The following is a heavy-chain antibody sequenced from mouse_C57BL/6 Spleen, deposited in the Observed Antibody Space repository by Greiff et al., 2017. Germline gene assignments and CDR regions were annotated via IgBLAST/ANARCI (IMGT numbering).Heavy chain of an antibody. J-gene: IGHJ3*01. V-gene: IGHV1-19*01. CDR2: INPYNGGT. CDR3: ARYGDSSGYSWFAY. D-gene: IGHD3-2*02. CDR1: GYTFTDYY. Sequence: EVQLQQSGPVLVKPGASVKMSCKASGYTFTDYYMNWVKQSHGKSLEWIGVINPYNGGTSYNQKFKGKATLTVDKSSSTAYMELNSLTSEDSAVYYCARYGDSSGYSWFAYWGQGTLVTVSA.